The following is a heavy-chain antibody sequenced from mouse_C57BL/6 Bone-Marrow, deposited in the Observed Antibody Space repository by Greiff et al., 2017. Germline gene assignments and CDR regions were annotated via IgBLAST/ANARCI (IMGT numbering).Heavy chain of an antibody. CDR3: ARHSGYGFAY. Sequence: EVKLVESGGGLVKPGGSLKLSCAASGFTFSSYTMSWVRQTPEKRLEWVATISGGGGNTYYPDRVKGRFTISRDYAKTTLYLQMSSLRSEDTSLYYWARHSGYGFAYWGQGTLVTVSA. J-gene: IGHJ3*01. D-gene: IGHD1-3*01. CDR2: ISGGGGNT. CDR1: GFTFSSYT. V-gene: IGHV5-9*01.